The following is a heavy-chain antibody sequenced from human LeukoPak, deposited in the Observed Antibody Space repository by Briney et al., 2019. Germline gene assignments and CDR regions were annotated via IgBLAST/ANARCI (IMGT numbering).Heavy chain of an antibody. V-gene: IGHV1-46*01. CDR3: ATGYCSSTSCPSFYYYYYMDV. CDR2: INTSGGST. Sequence: ASVKVSCKASGYTFTSYYMHWVRQAPGQGLEWVGIINTSGGSTSYAQKLQGRVTMTRDTSTCTVYMELSSLRSEDTAVYYCATGYCSSTSCPSFYYYYYMDVWGKGTTVTVSS. D-gene: IGHD2-2*01. J-gene: IGHJ6*03. CDR1: GYTFTSYY.